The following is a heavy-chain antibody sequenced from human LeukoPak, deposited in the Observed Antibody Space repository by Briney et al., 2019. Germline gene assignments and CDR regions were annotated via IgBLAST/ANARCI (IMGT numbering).Heavy chain of an antibody. CDR3: ARGPSGSYYVPLNY. CDR2: INHSGST. CDR1: GGSFSGYF. Sequence: SETLSLTCAVYGGSFSGYFWSWVRQPPGKGLEWIGEINHSGSTNYNPSLKSRVTISVDTSKNQSSLKLNSVTAADTAVYYCARGPSGSYYVPLNYWGQGTLVTVSS. J-gene: IGHJ4*02. D-gene: IGHD1-26*01. V-gene: IGHV4-34*01.